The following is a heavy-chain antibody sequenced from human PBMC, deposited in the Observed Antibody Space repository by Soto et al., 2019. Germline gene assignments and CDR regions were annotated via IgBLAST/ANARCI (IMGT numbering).Heavy chain of an antibody. CDR2: IIPIFGTA. CDR1: GYTFTGYY. CDR3: ASRGYDSSGYYPTYYYYYGMDV. J-gene: IGHJ6*02. V-gene: IGHV1-69*13. D-gene: IGHD3-22*01. Sequence: SVKVSCKASGYTFTGYYMHWVRQAPGQGLEWMGGIIPIFGTANYAQKFQGRVTITADESTSTAYMELSSLRSEDTAVYYCASRGYDSSGYYPTYYYYYGMDVWGQGTTVTVSS.